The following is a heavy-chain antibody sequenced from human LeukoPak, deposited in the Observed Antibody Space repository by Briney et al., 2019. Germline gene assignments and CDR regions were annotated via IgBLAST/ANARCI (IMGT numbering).Heavy chain of an antibody. CDR1: GGSVSINSYY. CDR3: AREVGRGHTFGSNY. CDR2: IYYSGIT. D-gene: IGHD5-18*01. Sequence: SETLSLTCTVSGGSVSINSYYWGWIRQPPGKGLEWIGNIYYSGITYYNPSHKSRVTISVDTSKNQFSLKLSSMTAADTTVYYCAREVGRGHTFGSNYWGQGTLVTVSS. J-gene: IGHJ4*02. V-gene: IGHV4-39*02.